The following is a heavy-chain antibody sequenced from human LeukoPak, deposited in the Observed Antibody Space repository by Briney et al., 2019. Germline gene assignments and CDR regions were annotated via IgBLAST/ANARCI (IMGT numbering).Heavy chain of an antibody. V-gene: IGHV3-74*01. D-gene: IGHD2-21*02. CDR3: ARFVVVTAWDH. Sequence: GGSLRLSCSASGFTLRNYWMHWVRQAPGKGLAWVAYLRSSGAFISYADSVKGRFTIPRDAAKNTLYLQMNSLRVEDTPVYYCARFVVVTAWDHWGQRTLDTVSS. CDR2: LRSSGAFI. CDR1: GFTLRNYW. J-gene: IGHJ4*01.